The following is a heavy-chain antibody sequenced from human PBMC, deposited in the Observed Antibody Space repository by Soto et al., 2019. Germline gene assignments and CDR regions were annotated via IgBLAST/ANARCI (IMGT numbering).Heavy chain of an antibody. CDR3: ARGLASGDY. V-gene: IGHV1-46*03. D-gene: IGHD6-6*01. CDR2: INPNCGST. J-gene: IGHJ4*02. CDR1: GYTLTSFY. Sequence: QVQLVQPGAEVKKPGASVKLSCKASGYTLTSFYIHWVRQAPGQGLEWMGIINPNCGSTNYAHNFQGRVTMTRDTSTSTVYMDLSSLRSEDTAVYYCARGLASGDYWGQGTLVTVSS.